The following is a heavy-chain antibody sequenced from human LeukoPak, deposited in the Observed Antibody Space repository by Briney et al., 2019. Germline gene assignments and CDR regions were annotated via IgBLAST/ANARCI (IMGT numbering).Heavy chain of an antibody. CDR1: GFTFSGYT. Sequence: GVSLRLSCAASGFTFSGYTMSWVRQAPGKGLEWVSAVSGSGDKTYYADSVKGRFTISRDNSKGTLYLQMNSLRAEDTALYYCARDFYDSSGYYYDYWGQGTLVTVSS. J-gene: IGHJ4*02. CDR3: ARDFYDSSGYYYDY. D-gene: IGHD3-22*01. CDR2: VSGSGDKT. V-gene: IGHV3-23*01.